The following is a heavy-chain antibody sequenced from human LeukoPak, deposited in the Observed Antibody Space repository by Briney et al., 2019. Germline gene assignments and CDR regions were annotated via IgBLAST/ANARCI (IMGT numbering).Heavy chain of an antibody. J-gene: IGHJ4*02. CDR2: ISSSSSTI. CDR1: GFTLSSYR. Sequence: GGSLRLSCAASGFTLSSYRMNWVRQAPGKGLEWVSYISSSSSTIYYADSVKGRFTISRDNAKNSLYLQMNSLRAEDTAVYYCARGGRRYYGSGSYPFDYWGLGTLVTVSS. V-gene: IGHV3-48*01. D-gene: IGHD3-10*01. CDR3: ARGGRRYYGSGSYPFDY.